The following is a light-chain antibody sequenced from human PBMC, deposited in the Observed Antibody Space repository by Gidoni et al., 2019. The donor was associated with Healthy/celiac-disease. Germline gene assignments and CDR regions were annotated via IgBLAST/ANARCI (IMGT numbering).Light chain of an antibody. CDR2: KAS. Sequence: VGDRVTITCRASQSISSWLAWYQQKPGKAPKLLIYKASSLESGVPSRFSGSGSGTEFTLTISSLQPDDFATYYCQQYNSYPLTFGGGTKVEIK. V-gene: IGKV1-5*03. CDR3: QQYNSYPLT. J-gene: IGKJ4*01. CDR1: QSISSW.